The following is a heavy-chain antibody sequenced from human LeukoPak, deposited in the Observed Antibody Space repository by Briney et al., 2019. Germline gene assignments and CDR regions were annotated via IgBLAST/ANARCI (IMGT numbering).Heavy chain of an antibody. J-gene: IGHJ3*02. CDR3: ARPGYISTLYYAFDI. D-gene: IGHD6-13*01. CDR1: GGSFSTYY. CDR2: IYYSGST. V-gene: IGHV4-59*08. Sequence: PSETLSLTCTVSGGSFSTYYWSWIRQPPGKGLEWIGYIYYSGSTNYNPSLKSRVTISVDTSKNQFSLKLSSATAADTAVYYCARPGYISTLYYAFDIWGRGTMVTVSS.